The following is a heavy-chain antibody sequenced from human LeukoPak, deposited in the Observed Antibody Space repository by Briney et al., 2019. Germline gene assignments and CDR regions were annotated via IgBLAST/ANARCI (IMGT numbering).Heavy chain of an antibody. CDR1: GFTVSSNY. CDR2: ISGSGGST. CDR3: AKDRLVGDYNPFDY. V-gene: IGHV3-23*01. D-gene: IGHD1-26*01. Sequence: PGGSLRLSCAGSGFTVSSNYMSWVRQAPGKGLEWVSAISGSGGSTYYADSVKGRFTISRDNSKNTLYLQMNSLRAEDTAVYYCAKDRLVGDYNPFDYWGQGTLVTVSS. J-gene: IGHJ4*02.